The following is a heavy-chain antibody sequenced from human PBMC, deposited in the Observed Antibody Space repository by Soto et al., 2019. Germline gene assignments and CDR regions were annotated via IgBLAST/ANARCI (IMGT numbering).Heavy chain of an antibody. V-gene: IGHV3-21*01. CDR1: GFTFSSYS. D-gene: IGHD3-16*01. CDR2: ISSSSSYI. Sequence: GGSLRLSCAASGFTFSSYSMNWVRQAPGKGLGWVSSISSSSSYIYYADSVKGRFTISRDNAKNSLYLQMNSLRAEDTAVYYCARVWGTTGHAFDIWGQGTMVTVSS. CDR3: ARVWGTTGHAFDI. J-gene: IGHJ3*02.